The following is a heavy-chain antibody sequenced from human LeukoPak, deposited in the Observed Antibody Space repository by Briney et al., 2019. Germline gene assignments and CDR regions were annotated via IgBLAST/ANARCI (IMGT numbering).Heavy chain of an antibody. Sequence: GGSLRLSCAASGFTFSSYSMNWVRQAPGKGLEWVSSISSSSSYIYYADSVKGRFTISRDNAKNSLYLQMNSLRAEDTDVYYCAIMLISGYSYGFRLDYWGQGTLVTVSS. CDR2: ISSSSSYI. D-gene: IGHD5-18*01. J-gene: IGHJ4*02. V-gene: IGHV3-21*01. CDR3: AIMLISGYSYGFRLDY. CDR1: GFTFSSYS.